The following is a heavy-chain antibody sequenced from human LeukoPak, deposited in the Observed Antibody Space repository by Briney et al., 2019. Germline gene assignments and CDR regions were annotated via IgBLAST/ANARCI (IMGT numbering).Heavy chain of an antibody. CDR1: GGSFSGYY. Sequence: PSETLSLTCAVYGGSFSGYYWSWIRQPPGKGLEWIGEIDHSGSTNCNPSLKSRVTISVDTSKNQFSLKLSSVTAADTAVYYCARVTGYMIEDYFDYWGQGTLVTVSS. CDR2: IDHSGST. V-gene: IGHV4-34*01. J-gene: IGHJ4*02. D-gene: IGHD3-22*01. CDR3: ARVTGYMIEDYFDY.